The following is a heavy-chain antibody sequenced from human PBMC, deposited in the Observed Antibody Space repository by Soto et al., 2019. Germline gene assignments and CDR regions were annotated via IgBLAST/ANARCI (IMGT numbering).Heavy chain of an antibody. CDR3: AHRQGRYNWNPEWFDP. CDR1: GFSLSTSGVG. J-gene: IGHJ5*02. CDR2: IYWDDDK. V-gene: IGHV2-5*02. Sequence: QITLKESGPTLVKPTQTLTLTCTFSGFSLSTSGVGVGWIRQPPGKVLEWLALIYWDDDKRYSPSLKSRLTITKDTSKNQVVLTMTNMDPVDTATYYCAHRQGRYNWNPEWFDPWGQGTLVTVSS. D-gene: IGHD1-20*01.